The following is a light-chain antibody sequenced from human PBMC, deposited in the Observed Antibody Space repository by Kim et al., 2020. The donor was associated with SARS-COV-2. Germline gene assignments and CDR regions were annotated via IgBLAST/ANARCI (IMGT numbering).Light chain of an antibody. CDR2: QAS. CDR1: QSVDGW. V-gene: IGKV1-5*03. J-gene: IGKJ1*01. CDR3: KKYETYWT. Sequence: DIQMTQSPSTLSAFVGDRVTMTCRASQSVDGWLAWYQQKPGKAPRLLIYQASKLANGVPSRFSGSGSGTDFTLTVTNLQSDDSAVYYCKKYETYWTFGPGTKVDIK.